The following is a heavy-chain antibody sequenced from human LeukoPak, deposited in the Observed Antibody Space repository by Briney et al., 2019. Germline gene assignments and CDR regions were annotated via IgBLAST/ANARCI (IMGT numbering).Heavy chain of an antibody. Sequence: SQTLSLTCAISGDSVSTNSATWTWLRQSPSRGLEWLGRTCYRSKWSNDYAVSMKSRITINPDTSKNQFSLQLNSVTLEDTAVYYCARLVGASWFDSWGQGTLVTVSS. J-gene: IGHJ5*01. CDR3: ARLVGASWFDS. CDR2: TCYRSKWSN. V-gene: IGHV6-1*01. D-gene: IGHD1-26*01. CDR1: GDSVSTNSAT.